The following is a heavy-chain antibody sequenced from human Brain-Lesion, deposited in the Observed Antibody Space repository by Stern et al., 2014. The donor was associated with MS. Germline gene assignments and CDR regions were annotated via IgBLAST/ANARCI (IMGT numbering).Heavy chain of an antibody. Sequence: VQLVESGPGLVKPSETLSLTCTVAGGSVSSTSYAWAWIRQPPGKGLEWIGTIYSSGNTYHSPSLKSRLPISLDTSKNQFFLQLRSVTAADTAVYYCAGEEDIRYCSGGSCTGNWFDPWGQGTLVTVSS. J-gene: IGHJ5*02. CDR1: GGSVSSTSYA. D-gene: IGHD2-15*01. CDR3: AGEEDIRYCSGGSCTGNWFDP. CDR2: IYSSGNT. V-gene: IGHV4-39*01.